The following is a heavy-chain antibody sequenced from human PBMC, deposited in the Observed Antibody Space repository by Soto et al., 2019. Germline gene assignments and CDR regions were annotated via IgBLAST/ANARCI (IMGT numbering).Heavy chain of an antibody. D-gene: IGHD1-26*01. CDR3: AADRRGGSGSYAEYY. Sequence: QMQLVQSGPEVKKPGTSVKVSCKASGFTFTSSAVQWVRQARGQRLEWIGWIVVGSGNTNYAQKFQERVTITRDMSTSTAYMELSSLRSEDTAVYYCAADRRGGSGSYAEYYWGQGTLVTVAS. CDR2: IVVGSGNT. CDR1: GFTFTSSA. J-gene: IGHJ4*02. V-gene: IGHV1-58*01.